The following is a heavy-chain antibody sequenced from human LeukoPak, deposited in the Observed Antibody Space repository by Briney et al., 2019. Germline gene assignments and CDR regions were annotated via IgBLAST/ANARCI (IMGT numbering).Heavy chain of an antibody. Sequence: ASVKVSCKASGGTFSSYAISWVRQAPGQGLEWMGGIIPIFGTANYAQKFRGRVTITADESTSTAYMELSSLRSEDTAVYYCARVGVEGVEPWGMDYWGQGTLVTVSS. CDR1: GGTFSSYA. V-gene: IGHV1-69*13. D-gene: IGHD3-10*01. CDR2: IIPIFGTA. CDR3: ARVGVEGVEPWGMDY. J-gene: IGHJ4*02.